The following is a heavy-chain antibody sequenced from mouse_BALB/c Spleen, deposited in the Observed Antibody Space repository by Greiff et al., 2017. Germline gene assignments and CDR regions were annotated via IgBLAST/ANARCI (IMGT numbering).Heavy chain of an antibody. V-gene: IGHV1-20*02. J-gene: IGHJ4*01. CDR2: INPYNGDT. CDR3: ARWYYGNYVDAMDY. Sequence: EVQLQQSGPELVKPGASVKISCKASGYSFTGYFMNWVMQSHGKSLEWIGRINPYNGDTFYNQKFKGKATLTVDKSSSTAHMELRSLASEDSAVYYCARWYYGNYVDAMDYWGQGTSVTVSS. D-gene: IGHD2-1*01. CDR1: GYSFTGYF.